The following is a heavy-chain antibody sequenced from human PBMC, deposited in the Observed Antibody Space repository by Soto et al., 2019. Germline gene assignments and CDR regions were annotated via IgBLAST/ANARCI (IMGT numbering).Heavy chain of an antibody. CDR3: ARDTTYYDFWSGYYTHAPHAIDI. V-gene: IGHV4-59*01. D-gene: IGHD3-3*01. J-gene: IGHJ3*02. CDR1: GGSISSYY. Sequence: SETLSLTCTVSGGSISSYYWSWIRQPPGKGLEWIGYIYYSGSTNYNPSLKSRVTISVDTSKNQFSLKLSSVTAADTAVYYCARDTTYYDFWSGYYTHAPHAIDIWGQGTMVTVSS. CDR2: IYYSGST.